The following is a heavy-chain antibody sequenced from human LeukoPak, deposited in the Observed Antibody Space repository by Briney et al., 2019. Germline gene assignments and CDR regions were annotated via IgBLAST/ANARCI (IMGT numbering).Heavy chain of an antibody. J-gene: IGHJ5*02. V-gene: IGHV1-18*01. CDR2: ISAYNGNT. CDR3: ARPRGSSWYGWFDL. D-gene: IGHD6-13*01. CDR1: GYTFTSYG. Sequence: GASVTVSCKASGYTFTSYGICWVRQAPGQGLEWMGWISAYNGNTNYAQKLQGRVTMTTDTSTSTAYMELRSLRSDDTAVYYCARPRGSSWYGWFDLWGQGTLVTVSS.